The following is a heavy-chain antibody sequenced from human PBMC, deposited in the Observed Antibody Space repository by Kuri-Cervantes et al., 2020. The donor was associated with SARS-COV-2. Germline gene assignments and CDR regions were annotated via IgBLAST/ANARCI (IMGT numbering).Heavy chain of an antibody. CDR1: GFTFSSYA. V-gene: IGHV3-30-3*01. CDR3: ARQAECC. Sequence: GESLKISCAASGFTFSSYAMHWVRQAPGKGLEWVAVISYDGSNKYYADSVKGRFTISRDNSKNTLYLQMNSLRAEDTAVYYCARQAECCWGQGTLVTVSS. CDR2: ISYDGSNK. J-gene: IGHJ4*02. D-gene: IGHD3-3*01.